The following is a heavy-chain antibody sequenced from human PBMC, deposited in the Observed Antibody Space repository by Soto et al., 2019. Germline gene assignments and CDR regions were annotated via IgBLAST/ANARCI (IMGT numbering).Heavy chain of an antibody. D-gene: IGHD3-10*01. Sequence: ASVKVSSKASGYTFTSYDINWVRQATGQGLEWMGWMNPNSGNTGYAQKFQGRVTMTRNTSISTAYMELSSLRSEDTAVYYCARVQNTILWFGEPLLFDPWGQGTLVTVSS. V-gene: IGHV1-8*01. CDR1: GYTFTSYD. J-gene: IGHJ5*02. CDR3: ARVQNTILWFGEPLLFDP. CDR2: MNPNSGNT.